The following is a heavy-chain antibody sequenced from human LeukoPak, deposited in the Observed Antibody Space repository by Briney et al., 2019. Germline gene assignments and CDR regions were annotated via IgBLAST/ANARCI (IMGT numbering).Heavy chain of an antibody. V-gene: IGHV3-7*01. CDR1: GFTFSSYW. Sequence: GGSLRLSCAASGFTFSSYWMSWVRQAPGKGLEWVANIKQDGSEKYYVDSVKGRFTSSRDNAKNSLYLQVNSLRAEDTAIYYCTRDVTIAARPYYYYYYMDVWGKGTTVTVSS. J-gene: IGHJ6*03. CDR2: IKQDGSEK. CDR3: TRDVTIAARPYYYYYYMDV. D-gene: IGHD6-6*01.